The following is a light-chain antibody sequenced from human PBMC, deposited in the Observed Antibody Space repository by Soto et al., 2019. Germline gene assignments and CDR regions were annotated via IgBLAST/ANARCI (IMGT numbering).Light chain of an antibody. CDR2: GAS. CDR1: QSISSN. Sequence: EIVMTQSPATLAVSPGERATLSCRASQSISSNLAWYQQKPGQAPRLLIYGASTRATDIPARFSGSESGTEFTLTISSLQSEDFAFYYCQHYNHWPPRVTFGGGTKVEIK. CDR3: QHYNHWPPRVT. V-gene: IGKV3-15*01. J-gene: IGKJ4*01.